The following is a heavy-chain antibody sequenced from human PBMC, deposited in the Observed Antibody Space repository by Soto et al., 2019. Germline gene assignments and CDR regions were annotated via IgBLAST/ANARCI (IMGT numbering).Heavy chain of an antibody. CDR1: GFTFSSYG. CDR3: ARERNTGYDYSYYYGMDV. CDR2: ISYDGSNK. J-gene: IGHJ6*02. D-gene: IGHD5-18*01. V-gene: IGHV3-30*03. Sequence: GGSLRLSCAASGFTFSSYGMHWVRQAPGRGLEWVAVISYDGSNKYYADSVKGRFTISRDNSKNTLYLQMNSLRAEDTAVYYCARERNTGYDYSYYYGMDVWGQGTTVTVSS.